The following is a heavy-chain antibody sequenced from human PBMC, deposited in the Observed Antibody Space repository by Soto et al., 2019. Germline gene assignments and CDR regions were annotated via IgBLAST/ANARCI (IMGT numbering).Heavy chain of an antibody. Sequence: SETLSLTCTVSGGSISSYYWSWIRQPPGKGLEWIGYIYYSGSTNYNPSLKSRVTISVDTSKNQFSLKLSSVTAADTAVYCCARGGGWPAYWGQGTLVTVSS. CDR2: IYYSGST. V-gene: IGHV4-59*01. CDR3: ARGGGWPAY. D-gene: IGHD2-15*01. J-gene: IGHJ4*02. CDR1: GGSISSYY.